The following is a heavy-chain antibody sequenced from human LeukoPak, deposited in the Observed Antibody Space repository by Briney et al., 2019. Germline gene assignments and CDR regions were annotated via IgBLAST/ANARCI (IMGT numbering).Heavy chain of an antibody. CDR2: INHSGST. J-gene: IGHJ6*03. D-gene: IGHD6-6*01. V-gene: IGHV4-34*01. CDR3: ARLSSSSGQRPKYYYYYMDV. Sequence: PSETLSLTCAVYGGSFSGYYWSWIRQPPGKGLEWIGEINHSGSTNYNPSLKSRVTISVDTSKNQFSLKLSSVTAADTDVYYCARLSSSSGQRPKYYYYYMDVWGTGTTVTVSS. CDR1: GGSFSGYY.